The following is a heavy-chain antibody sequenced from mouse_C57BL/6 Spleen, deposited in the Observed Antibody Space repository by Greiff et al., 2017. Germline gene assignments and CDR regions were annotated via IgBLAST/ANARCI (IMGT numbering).Heavy chain of an antibody. D-gene: IGHD2-4*01. Sequence: EVKLMESGGGLVKPGGSLKLSCAASGFTFSDYGMHWVRQAPEKGLEWVAYISSGSSTIYYADTVKGRFTISRDNAKNTLFLLMTSLRSEDTAMSYCAGKKGYDYDEAVDYWGQGPSVTVSS. CDR2: ISSGSSTI. CDR3: AGKKGYDYDEAVDY. CDR1: GFTFSDYG. J-gene: IGHJ4*01. V-gene: IGHV5-17*01.